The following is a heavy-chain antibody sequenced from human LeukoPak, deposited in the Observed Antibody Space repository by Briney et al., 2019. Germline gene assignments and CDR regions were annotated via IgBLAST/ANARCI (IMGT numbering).Heavy chain of an antibody. V-gene: IGHV3-66*01. CDR1: GFTVSSNY. Sequence: GGSLRLSCAASGFTVSSNYITWVRRAPGKGLEWVSVIYSSGITYYADSVEGRFTISRDNSKNTLYLQMNSLRAEDTAFYYCARGHNSRAGVTDCCPLDFWGQGTLVTVSS. D-gene: IGHD2-21*02. J-gene: IGHJ4*02. CDR3: ARGHNSRAGVTDCCPLDF. CDR2: IYSSGIT.